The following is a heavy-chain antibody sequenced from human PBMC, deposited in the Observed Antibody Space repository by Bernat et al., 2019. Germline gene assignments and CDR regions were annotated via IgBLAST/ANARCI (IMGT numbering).Heavy chain of an antibody. J-gene: IGHJ4*02. CDR2: ISYDGSNK. CDR3: AKGEVSRQLTIDY. D-gene: IGHD6-6*01. Sequence: VQLVESGGGVVQPGRSLRLSCAASGFTFSSYGMHWVRQAPGKGLEWVAVISYDGSNKYYADSVKGRFTISRDNSKNTLYLQMNSLRAEDTAVYYCAKGEVSRQLTIDYWGQGTLVTVSS. V-gene: IGHV3-30*18. CDR1: GFTFSSYG.